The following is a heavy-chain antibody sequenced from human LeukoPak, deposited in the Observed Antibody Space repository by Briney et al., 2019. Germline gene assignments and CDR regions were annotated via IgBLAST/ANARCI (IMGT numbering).Heavy chain of an antibody. Sequence: ASVKVSCKASGYTFTGYYMHWVRQAPGQGLEWMGWINPNSGDTNYAQKFQGRVTMTRDTSTSTVYMELSSLRSEDTAVYYCAAGYCSGGSCSSIDYWGQGTLVTVSS. CDR1: GYTFTGYY. CDR3: AAGYCSGGSCSSIDY. V-gene: IGHV1-2*02. D-gene: IGHD2-15*01. CDR2: INPNSGDT. J-gene: IGHJ4*02.